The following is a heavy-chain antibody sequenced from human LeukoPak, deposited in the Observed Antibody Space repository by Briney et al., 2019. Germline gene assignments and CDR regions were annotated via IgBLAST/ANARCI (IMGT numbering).Heavy chain of an antibody. CDR3: ASPYSSSWYGASDI. V-gene: IGHV1-69*13. CDR1: GGTFSSYA. D-gene: IGHD6-13*01. CDR2: IIPIFGTA. J-gene: IGHJ3*02. Sequence: ASVKVSCKASGGTFSSYAISWVRQAPGQGLEWMGGIIPIFGTANYAQKFQGRVTITADESTSTAYMELSSLRSEDTAVYYCASPYSSSWYGASDIWGQGTMVTVSS.